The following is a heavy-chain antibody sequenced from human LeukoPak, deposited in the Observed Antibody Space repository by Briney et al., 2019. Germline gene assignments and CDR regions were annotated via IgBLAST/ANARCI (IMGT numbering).Heavy chain of an antibody. CDR2: IYYSGST. D-gene: IGHD6-19*01. CDR3: ARIAVAGTV. Sequence: SETLSLTCAVYGGSFSGYYWSWIRQPPGKGLEWIGYIYYSGSTNYNPSLKSRVTISVDTSKNQFSLKLSSVTAADTAVYYCARIAVAGTVWGQGTLVTVSS. CDR1: GGSFSGYY. J-gene: IGHJ4*02. V-gene: IGHV4-59*01.